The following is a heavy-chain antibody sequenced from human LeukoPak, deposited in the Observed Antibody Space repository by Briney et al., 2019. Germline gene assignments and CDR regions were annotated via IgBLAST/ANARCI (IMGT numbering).Heavy chain of an antibody. V-gene: IGHV3-30*04. CDR3: ARDSVADHWYFDL. J-gene: IGHJ2*01. CDR1: GLTFSSYA. D-gene: IGHD6-19*01. Sequence: PGRSLRLSCAASGLTFSSYAMHWVRQAPGKGLEWVAVISYDGSNKYYADSVKGRFTISRDNSKNTLYLQMNSLRAEDTAVYYCARDSVADHWYFDLWGRGTLVTVSS. CDR2: ISYDGSNK.